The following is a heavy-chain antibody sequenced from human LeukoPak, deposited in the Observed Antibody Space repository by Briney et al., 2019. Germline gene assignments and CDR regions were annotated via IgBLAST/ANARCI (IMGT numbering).Heavy chain of an antibody. CDR2: INPNSGGT. CDR3: ARGVTYYYDSSGYYNWFDP. D-gene: IGHD3-22*01. J-gene: IGHJ5*02. CDR1: GCTFTGYY. Sequence: SVKVSCKASGCTFTGYYMHWVRQAPGQGLEWMGWINPNSGGTNYAQKFQGRVTMTRDTSISTAYMELSRLRSDDTAVYYCARGVTYYYDSSGYYNWFDPWGQGTLVTVSS. V-gene: IGHV1-2*02.